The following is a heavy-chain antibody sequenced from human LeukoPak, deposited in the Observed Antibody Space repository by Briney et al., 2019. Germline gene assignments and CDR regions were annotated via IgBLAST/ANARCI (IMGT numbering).Heavy chain of an antibody. CDR3: ASPVVPAAINSPFDY. D-gene: IGHD2-2*01. J-gene: IGHJ4*02. Sequence: GASVKVSCKASGYTFTGYYMHWVRQAPGQGLEWMGRINPNSGGTNYAQKFQGRVTMTRDTSISTAYMELSRLRSEATDVYYSASPVVPAAINSPFDYWGQGTLVTVSS. V-gene: IGHV1-2*05. CDR1: GYTFTGYY. CDR2: INPNSGGT.